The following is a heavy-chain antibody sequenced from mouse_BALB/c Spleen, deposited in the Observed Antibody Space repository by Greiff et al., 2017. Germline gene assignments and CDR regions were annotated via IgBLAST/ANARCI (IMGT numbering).Heavy chain of an antibody. CDR1: GYSITSGYY. J-gene: IGHJ2*01. CDR3: ARDLSYYYGSSYVYFDY. D-gene: IGHD1-1*01. Sequence: EVQLQQSGPGLVKPSQSLSLTCSVTGYSITSGYYWNWIRQFPGNKLEWMGYISYDGSNNYNPSLKNRISITRDTSKNQFFLKLNSVTTEDTATYYCARDLSYYYGSSYVYFDYWGQGTTLTVSS. CDR2: ISYDGSN. V-gene: IGHV3-6*02.